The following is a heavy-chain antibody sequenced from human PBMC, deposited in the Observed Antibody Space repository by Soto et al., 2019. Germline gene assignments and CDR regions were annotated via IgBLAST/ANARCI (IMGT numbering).Heavy chain of an antibody. CDR3: ARDRWGNVESGTFMHY. CDR2: IWFDGTVK. Sequence: QVQLMETGGGGSQPGGPLTSSGEEPGFNSTPIGMHWDRRVPGKGLAGVAVIWFDGTVKKNADSVKGRFTISRDNSKNTLFLEMTSLRAEDTAIYYCARDRWGNVESGTFMHYWGQGALVRVSS. V-gene: IGHV3-33*01. D-gene: IGHD6-13*01. J-gene: IGHJ4*02. CDR1: GFNSTPIG.